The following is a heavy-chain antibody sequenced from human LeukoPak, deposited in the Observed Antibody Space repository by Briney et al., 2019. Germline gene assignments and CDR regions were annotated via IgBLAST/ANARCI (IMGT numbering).Heavy chain of an antibody. Sequence: GGSLRLSCAASGFTFSSYSMNWVRQAPGKGLEWVSSISSSSSSYIYYADSVKGRFTISRDNAKNSLYLQMNSLRAEDTAVYYCARVGNWYYYDSSGFDYWGQGTLVTVSS. D-gene: IGHD3-22*01. J-gene: IGHJ4*02. CDR1: GFTFSSYS. CDR2: ISSSSSSYI. V-gene: IGHV3-21*01. CDR3: ARVGNWYYYDSSGFDY.